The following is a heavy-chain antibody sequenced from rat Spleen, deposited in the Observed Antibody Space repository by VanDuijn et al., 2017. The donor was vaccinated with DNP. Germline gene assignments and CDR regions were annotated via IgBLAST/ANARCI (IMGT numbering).Heavy chain of an antibody. CDR3: ARQSRTTRGFDY. D-gene: IGHD1-2*01. CDR1: GYSITSGYG. Sequence: EVQLQESGPGLVKPSQSLSLTCSVTGYSITSGYGWNWIRKFPGNKLEWMGYINSAGSTNYNPSLKSRISITRDTSKNQFFLQVNSVTTEDTATYYCARQSRTTRGFDYWGQGVMVTVSS. V-gene: IGHV3-3*01. CDR2: INSAGST. J-gene: IGHJ2*01.